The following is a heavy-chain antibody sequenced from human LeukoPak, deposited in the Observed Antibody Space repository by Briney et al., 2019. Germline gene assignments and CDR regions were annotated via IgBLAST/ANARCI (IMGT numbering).Heavy chain of an antibody. V-gene: IGHV1-2*02. CDR3: ARDSGYPYYFDY. J-gene: IGHJ4*02. D-gene: IGHD3-22*01. Sequence: ASVKVSCKASGSPFTGYYMHWVRQAPGQGLEWMGWINTNSGGTSYAQKFKGRITMTRDTSISTAYIELSRLRSDDTAVYYCARDSGYPYYFDYWGLGTLVTVSS. CDR2: INTNSGGT. CDR1: GSPFTGYY.